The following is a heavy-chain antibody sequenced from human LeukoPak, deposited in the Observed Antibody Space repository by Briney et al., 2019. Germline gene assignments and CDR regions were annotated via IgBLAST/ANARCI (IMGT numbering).Heavy chain of an antibody. CDR3: ARVTPYSSSSGIDY. CDR1: GFTFSSYS. CDR2: ISSSSSTI. V-gene: IGHV3-48*01. J-gene: IGHJ4*02. Sequence: PGGSLRLSCAASGFTFSSYSMNWVRQAPGKGLEWVSYISSSSSTIYYADSVKGRFTISRDNAKNSLYLQMNSLRAEDTAVYYCARVTPYSSSSGIDYWGQGTLVTVSS. D-gene: IGHD6-6*01.